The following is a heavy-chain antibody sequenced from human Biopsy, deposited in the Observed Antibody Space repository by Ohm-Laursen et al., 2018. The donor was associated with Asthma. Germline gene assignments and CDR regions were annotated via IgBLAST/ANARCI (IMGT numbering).Heavy chain of an antibody. D-gene: IGHD7-27*01. J-gene: IGHJ4*02. V-gene: IGHV1-3*01. Sequence: ASVKVSCKASGYTFTSNAIHWMRQAPGQSLEWMAWLNPVNGNTKYSQQFQGRVTITADESTSTAYMELSSLRSEDTAVYYCARSSHINWGGYFDYWGQGTPVTVSS. CDR2: LNPVNGNT. CDR1: GYTFTSNA. CDR3: ARSSHINWGGYFDY.